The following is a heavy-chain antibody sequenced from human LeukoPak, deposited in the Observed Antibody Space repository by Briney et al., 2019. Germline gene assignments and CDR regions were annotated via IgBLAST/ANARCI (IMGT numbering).Heavy chain of an antibody. V-gene: IGHV3-7*01. D-gene: IGHD6-19*01. J-gene: IGHJ4*02. CDR3: ARAGEQWLVQPIDY. Sequence: GGSLRLSCAASGFTFSSYWMSWVRQAPGKGLEWVANIKQDGSEKYYVDSVKGRFTISRDNAKNSLYLQMNSLRAEDTAVYYCARAGEQWLVQPIDYWGQGTLVTVSS. CDR1: GFTFSSYW. CDR2: IKQDGSEK.